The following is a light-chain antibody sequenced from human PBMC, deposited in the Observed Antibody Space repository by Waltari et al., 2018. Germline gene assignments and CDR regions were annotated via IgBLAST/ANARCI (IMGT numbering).Light chain of an antibody. CDR2: SNK. V-gene: IGLV1-44*01. J-gene: IGLJ2*01. Sequence: QSVLTQPPSASGTPGQRVTISCSGSSSNIGGNTVNWYQHLPGTAPKLLIYSNKRRPSGFPDRFSGSKSGTSASLAISGLQSEDEADYYCAAWDDSLGGPYVVFGGGTKLTVL. CDR3: AAWDDSLGGPYVV. CDR1: SSNIGGNT.